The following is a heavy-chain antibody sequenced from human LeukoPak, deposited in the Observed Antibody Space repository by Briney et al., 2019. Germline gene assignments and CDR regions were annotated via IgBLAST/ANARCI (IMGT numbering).Heavy chain of an antibody. V-gene: IGHV1-69*13. CDR2: IIPIFGTA. D-gene: IGHD3-22*01. CDR3: ARDERYDSSGYPFDY. J-gene: IGHJ4*02. Sequence: SVKVSCKASGGTFSSYAISWVRQAPGQGLEWMGGIIPIFGTANYAQKFQGRVTITADESTSTAYMELSSLRSDDTAVYYCARDERYDSSGYPFDYWGQGTLVTVSS. CDR1: GGTFSSYA.